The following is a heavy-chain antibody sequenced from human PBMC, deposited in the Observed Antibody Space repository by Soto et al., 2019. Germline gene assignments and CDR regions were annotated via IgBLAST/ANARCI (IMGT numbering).Heavy chain of an antibody. CDR3: ERGRLWFGENYYYYYGMDV. D-gene: IGHD3-10*01. Sequence: GGSLRLSCAASGFTFSSYGMHWVRQAPGKGLEWVSVIWYDGSNKYYADSVKGRFTISRDNSKNTLYLQMNSLRAEDTAVYYCERGRLWFGENYYYYYGMDVWGKGTTVTVSS. J-gene: IGHJ6*04. V-gene: IGHV3-33*01. CDR2: IWYDGSNK. CDR1: GFTFSSYG.